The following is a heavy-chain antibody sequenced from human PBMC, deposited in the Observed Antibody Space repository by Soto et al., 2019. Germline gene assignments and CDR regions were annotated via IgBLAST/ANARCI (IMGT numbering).Heavy chain of an antibody. CDR3: VKDPRVEVESTR. J-gene: IGHJ4*02. Sequence: GGSLRLSCAASGFLFSTYAMSWVRQAPGKGLEWVSAITPTGDSTYSADSVKGRFTISRDNSKNTFDLQMNSLRAEDTAVYYWVKDPRVEVESTRWGQGTLVTVSS. D-gene: IGHD1-1*01. CDR1: GFLFSTYA. V-gene: IGHV3-23*01. CDR2: ITPTGDST.